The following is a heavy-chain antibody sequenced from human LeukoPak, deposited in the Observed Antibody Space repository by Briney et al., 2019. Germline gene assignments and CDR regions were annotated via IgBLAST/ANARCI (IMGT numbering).Heavy chain of an antibody. D-gene: IGHD6-13*01. CDR1: GFTFSSYI. CDR2: ITGSSRYI. J-gene: IGHJ3*02. Sequence: GGSLRLSCAASGFTFSSYIIHWVRQAPGKGLEWVSSITGSSRYIYYADSVKGRFTISRDNAKNSLYLQMNSLRAEDTAVYYCARAPSSSWSDAFDIWGQGTMVTVSS. CDR3: ARAPSSSWSDAFDI. V-gene: IGHV3-21*01.